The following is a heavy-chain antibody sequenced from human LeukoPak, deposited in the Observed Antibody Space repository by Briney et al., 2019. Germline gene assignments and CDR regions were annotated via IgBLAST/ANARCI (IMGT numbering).Heavy chain of an antibody. CDR3: AREGGSSWYNWFDP. CDR2: IKQDGSEK. Sequence: GGSLRLSCAASGFTFSSYWMSWVRQAPGKGLEWVANIKQDGSEKYYVDSVKGRFTISRDNAKNSLYLQMNSLRAEDTAVYYCAREGGSSWYNWFDPWGQGTLVTVSS. CDR1: GFTFSSYW. D-gene: IGHD6-13*01. J-gene: IGHJ5*02. V-gene: IGHV3-7*01.